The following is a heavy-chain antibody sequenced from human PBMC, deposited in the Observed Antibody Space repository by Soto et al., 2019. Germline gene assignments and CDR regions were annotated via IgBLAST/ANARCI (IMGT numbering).Heavy chain of an antibody. CDR2: INHSGST. CDR3: ARVAEGHFDY. Sequence: NPSETLSLTCAVYGGSFSGYYWSWIRQPPGKGLEWIGEINHSGSTNYNPSLKSRVTISVDTSKNQFSLKLSSVTAADTAVYYCARVAEGHFDYWGQGTLVTVSS. CDR1: GGSFSGYY. V-gene: IGHV4-34*01. J-gene: IGHJ4*02.